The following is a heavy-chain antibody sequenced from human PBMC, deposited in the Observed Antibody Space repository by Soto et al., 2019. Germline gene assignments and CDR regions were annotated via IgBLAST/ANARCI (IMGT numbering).Heavy chain of an antibody. V-gene: IGHV4-4*02. D-gene: IGHD1-7*01. Sequence: SETLSLTCAVSGGSISSSNWWSWVRPPPGKGLEWIGEIYHSGSTNYNPSLKSRVTISVDKSKDQFSLKLSSVTAADTAVYYCARAWGTTFYYYGMDVWGQGTTVTVSS. CDR3: ARAWGTTFYYYGMDV. J-gene: IGHJ6*02. CDR1: GGSISSSNW. CDR2: IYHSGST.